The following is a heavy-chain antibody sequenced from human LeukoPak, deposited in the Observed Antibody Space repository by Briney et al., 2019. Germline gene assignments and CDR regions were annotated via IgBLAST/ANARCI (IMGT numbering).Heavy chain of an antibody. CDR1: GLVFSDYY. CDR2: ISSSSSYM. V-gene: IGHV3-11*06. CDR3: ARSSYYSGSGNYYGMDV. D-gene: IGHD3-10*01. Sequence: PGGSLRLSCAASGLVFSDYYMTWIRQAPGKGLEWVSIISSSSSYMYYADSVKGRFTISRDNAKNSVYLQMNRLSAEDTAVYSCARSSYYSGSGNYYGMDVWGQGTTVTVSS. J-gene: IGHJ6*02.